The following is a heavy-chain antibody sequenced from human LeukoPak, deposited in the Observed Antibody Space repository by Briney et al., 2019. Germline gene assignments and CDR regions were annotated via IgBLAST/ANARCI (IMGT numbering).Heavy chain of an antibody. Sequence: PSETLSLTCTVSGGSINSYYWSWIRQPPGKGLEWIGYIYYSGSTNYNPSLKSRVTISVDTSKNQFSLKLSSVTAADTAVYYCARGSHCSGGSCYFWPYYYGMDVWGQGTTVTVSS. D-gene: IGHD2-15*01. CDR3: ARGSHCSGGSCYFWPYYYGMDV. J-gene: IGHJ6*02. CDR2: IYYSGST. V-gene: IGHV4-59*01. CDR1: GGSINSYY.